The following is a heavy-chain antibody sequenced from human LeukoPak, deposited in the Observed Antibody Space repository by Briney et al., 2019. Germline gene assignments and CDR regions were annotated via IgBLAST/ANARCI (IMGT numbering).Heavy chain of an antibody. Sequence: SETLSLTCTVSGGSISSSSYYWGWIRQPPGKGLEWIGSIYYSGSTYYNPSLQNRVTISVDTSKNQLSLKLSSVTAADTALYYCARTGWLAFDYWGQGTLVTVSS. J-gene: IGHJ4*02. CDR3: ARTGWLAFDY. D-gene: IGHD6-19*01. CDR1: GGSISSSSYY. V-gene: IGHV4-39*01. CDR2: IYYSGST.